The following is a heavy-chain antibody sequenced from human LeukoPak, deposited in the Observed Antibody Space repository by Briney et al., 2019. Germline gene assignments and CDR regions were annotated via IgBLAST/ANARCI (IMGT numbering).Heavy chain of an antibody. Sequence: PGGSLRLSCAASGFTFYDYVMHWVRQAPGKGLEWVSLISGDGGTTYYADSVKGRFTIPRDNSKNSLYLQMHSLRIDDTALYYCATDAAPLAAAGSWWLDPWGQGTLVTVSS. CDR2: ISGDGGTT. V-gene: IGHV3-43*02. D-gene: IGHD6-13*01. J-gene: IGHJ5*02. CDR3: ATDAAPLAAAGSWWLDP. CDR1: GFTFYDYV.